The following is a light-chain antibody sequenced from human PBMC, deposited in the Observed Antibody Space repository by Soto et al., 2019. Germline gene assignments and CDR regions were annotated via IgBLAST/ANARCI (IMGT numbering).Light chain of an antibody. CDR1: SSNIGNNY. CDR3: GTWDSSLSANWV. V-gene: IGLV1-51*02. J-gene: IGLJ3*02. Sequence: QSVLTQPPSVSAAPGKTVTISCSGSSSNIGNNYVSWYQQLPGTAPKLLIYENNKRPSGIPDRFSGSKSGTSATLGITGLQTGDEADYYCGTWDSSLSANWVFGGGTKLTVL. CDR2: ENN.